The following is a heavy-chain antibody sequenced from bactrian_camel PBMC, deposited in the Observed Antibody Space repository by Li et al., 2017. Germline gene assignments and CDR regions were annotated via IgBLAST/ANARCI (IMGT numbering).Heavy chain of an antibody. CDR1: GLTFRDYY. Sequence: VQLVESGGGLVQPGGSLRLSCAASGLTFRDYYMTWVRQAPGKGLETVSSIYTGTYYADSVKSRFTTSKDNAKNMPYLHMTRAEPEDTTEYYCVAFSYNDMNYWGQGTQVTVS. J-gene: IGHJ4*01. V-gene: IGHV3-2*01. CDR2: IYTGT. CDR3: VAFSYNDMNY. D-gene: IGHD3*01.